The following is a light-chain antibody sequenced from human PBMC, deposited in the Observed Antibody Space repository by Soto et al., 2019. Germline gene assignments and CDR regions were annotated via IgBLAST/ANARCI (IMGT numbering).Light chain of an antibody. J-gene: IGKJ1*01. V-gene: IGKV1-5*01. CDR2: DAS. CDR3: QQFNSYSRV. Sequence: DLPMTQSPSTLSASVGDRVTITCRASQSISNWLAWYQQRPGKSPNLLIFDASKLQSGVPSRFSGSGSGTEFTLTISSLQPDDVATYYCQQFNSYSRVFGQGTKVEIK. CDR1: QSISNW.